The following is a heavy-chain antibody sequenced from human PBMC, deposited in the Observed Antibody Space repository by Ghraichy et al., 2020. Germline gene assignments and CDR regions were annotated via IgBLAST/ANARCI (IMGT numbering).Heavy chain of an antibody. CDR3: AKSEAAGEYYFDY. CDR2: ISWDGGST. V-gene: IGHV3-43*01. CDR1: GFTFDDYT. J-gene: IGHJ4*02. Sequence: LSLTCAASGFTFDDYTMHWVRQAPGKGLEWVSLISWDGGSTYYADSVKGRFTISRDNSKNSLYLQMNSLRTEDTALYYCAKSEAAGEYYFDYWGQGTLVTVSS. D-gene: IGHD6-13*01.